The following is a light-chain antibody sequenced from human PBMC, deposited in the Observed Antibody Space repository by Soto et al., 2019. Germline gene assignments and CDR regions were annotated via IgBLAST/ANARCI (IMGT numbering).Light chain of an antibody. J-gene: IGKJ4*01. V-gene: IGKV4-1*01. CDR1: QSVLYSSNNKKY. Sequence: DIVMTQSPDSLAVSLGERATINCKSSQSVLYSSNNKKYLAWYQEKAGQPPKLLIYWASTRESRVPDRFSGSGSGTDFTLTISSLQAEDVAVYYCQQYYSTPLTFGGGTKVEIK. CDR3: QQYYSTPLT. CDR2: WAS.